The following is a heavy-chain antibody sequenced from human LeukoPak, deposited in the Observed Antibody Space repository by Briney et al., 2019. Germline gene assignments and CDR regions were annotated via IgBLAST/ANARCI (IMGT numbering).Heavy chain of an antibody. CDR3: ARSPRPYGYFDY. Sequence: PSETLSLTCTVSGGSISSGDYYWSWIRQPPGKGLEWIGYIYYSGSTYYNPSLKSRVTISVDKSKNQFSLKLSSVTAADTAVYYCARSPRPYGYFDYWGQGTLVTVSS. J-gene: IGHJ4*02. D-gene: IGHD3-10*01. V-gene: IGHV4-30-4*08. CDR1: GGSISSGDYY. CDR2: IYYSGST.